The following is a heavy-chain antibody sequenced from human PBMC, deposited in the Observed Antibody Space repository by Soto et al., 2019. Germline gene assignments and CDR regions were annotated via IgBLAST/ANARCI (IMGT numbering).Heavy chain of an antibody. CDR2: ISGSGGST. V-gene: IGHV3-23*01. CDR3: AKAEWLVTDGMDV. CDR1: GFTFSSYA. Sequence: GGSLRLSCAASGFTFSSYAMSWVRQAPGKGLEWVSAISGSGGSTYYADSVKGRFTISRDNSRNTLYLQMNSLRAEDTAVYYCAKAEWLVTDGMDVWGQGTTVTVSS. D-gene: IGHD3-3*01. J-gene: IGHJ6*02.